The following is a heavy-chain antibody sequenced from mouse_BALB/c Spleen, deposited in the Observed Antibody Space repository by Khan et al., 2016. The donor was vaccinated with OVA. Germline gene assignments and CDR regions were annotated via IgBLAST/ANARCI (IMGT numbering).Heavy chain of an antibody. CDR1: GYTFISYW. D-gene: IGHD2-1*01. CDR3: TRRGLYGRSVY. Sequence: QVQLQQSGTELAKPGASVKMSCKASGYTFISYWMHWVKQRPGQGLEWIGYINPSTGYTEYTQRFKDKATFTTDKSSNTAYLQLSSLTSEDSAVYYGTRRGLYGRSVYWGQGTRVTVSA. V-gene: IGHV1-7*01. J-gene: IGHJ3*01. CDR2: INPSTGYT.